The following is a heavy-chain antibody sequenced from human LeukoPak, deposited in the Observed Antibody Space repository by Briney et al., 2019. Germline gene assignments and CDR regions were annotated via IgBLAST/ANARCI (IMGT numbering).Heavy chain of an antibody. J-gene: IGHJ6*02. CDR3: ARAGYTSGWHSNFYYGMDV. CDR1: GFTFDEYG. D-gene: IGHD6-19*01. Sequence: GGSLRLSCAASGFTFDEYGMSWVRQAPGKGLEWVSGIDYNGGRIGYADSVKGRFTISRDNAKNSLYLQMNSLGAEDTALYYCARAGYTSGWHSNFYYGMDVWGQGTTVTVSS. V-gene: IGHV3-20*04. CDR2: IDYNGGRI.